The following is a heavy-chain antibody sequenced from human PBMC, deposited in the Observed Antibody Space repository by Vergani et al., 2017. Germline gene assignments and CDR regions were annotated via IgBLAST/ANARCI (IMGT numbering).Heavy chain of an antibody. J-gene: IGHJ4*02. CDR3: GGGSDNYN. Sequence: EVQLLQSEGAVVQPGGSLRLSCVASGFTFSSPAMSWVRRGHGQGLEWVSSFKNTGDSTHYADSVKGRFTITRDNSKNTLYLQLNSLRVEDTAVYYCGGGSDNYNWGQGTLVTVSS. V-gene: IGHV3-23*01. CDR2: FKNTGDST. D-gene: IGHD5-24*01. CDR1: GFTFSSPA.